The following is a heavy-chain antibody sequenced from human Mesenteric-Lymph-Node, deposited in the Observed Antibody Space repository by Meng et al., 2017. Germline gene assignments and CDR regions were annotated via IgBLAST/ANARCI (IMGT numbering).Heavy chain of an antibody. CDR1: GYSIGSGFY. D-gene: IGHD3-16*01. J-gene: IGHJ4*02. Sequence: SETLSLTCTVSGYSIGSGFYWGWIRQPPGKGLEWIASIYHTGSTYYNQSLKSRVTISLDTSKKHFSLKLNSVTAADTAMYYCARIGGSENYFDYWGQGTLVTVSS. CDR2: IYHTGST. V-gene: IGHV4-38-2*02. CDR3: ARIGGSENYFDY.